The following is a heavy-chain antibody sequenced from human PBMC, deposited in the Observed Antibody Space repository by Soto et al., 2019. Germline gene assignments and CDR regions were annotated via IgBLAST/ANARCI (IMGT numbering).Heavy chain of an antibody. CDR1: GFTFSSYA. D-gene: IGHD5-12*01. Sequence: EVQLLESGGGLVQPGGSLRLSCAASGFTFSSYAMSWVRQAQGKGLEWVSAISGSGGSTYYADSVKGRFTISRDNSKNTLYLQMNSLRAEDTAVYYCAKHAVQEWLRFGYFDLWGRGTLVTVSS. CDR2: ISGSGGST. V-gene: IGHV3-23*01. J-gene: IGHJ2*01. CDR3: AKHAVQEWLRFGYFDL.